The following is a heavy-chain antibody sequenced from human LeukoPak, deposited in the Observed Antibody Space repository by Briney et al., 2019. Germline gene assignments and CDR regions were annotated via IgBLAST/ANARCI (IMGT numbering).Heavy chain of an antibody. CDR2: ISYSGST. CDR3: AKSKYDSSGFGYLDF. D-gene: IGHD3-22*01. J-gene: IGHJ4*02. V-gene: IGHV4-31*03. Sequence: PSETLSLTCTVSGGSVSSGGYYWSWIRQRPRRGLEWIGYISYSGSTYYNPSLKSRATISQDTSKNQFSLKLNSVTAADAAVYYCAKSKYDSSGFGYLDFWGQGTLVTVSS. CDR1: GGSVSSGGYY.